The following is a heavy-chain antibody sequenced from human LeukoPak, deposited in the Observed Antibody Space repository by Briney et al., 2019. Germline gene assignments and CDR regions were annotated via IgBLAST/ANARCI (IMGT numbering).Heavy chain of an antibody. V-gene: IGHV4-59*12. Sequence: SETLSLTCTVSGGSISSYYWSWIRQPPGKGLEWIGYIYYSGSTNYNPSLKSRVTISVDTSKNQFSLKLSSVTAADTAVYYCARVYDILTGYLNWFDPWGQGTLVTVSS. D-gene: IGHD3-9*01. CDR1: GGSISSYY. CDR2: IYYSGST. CDR3: ARVYDILTGYLNWFDP. J-gene: IGHJ5*02.